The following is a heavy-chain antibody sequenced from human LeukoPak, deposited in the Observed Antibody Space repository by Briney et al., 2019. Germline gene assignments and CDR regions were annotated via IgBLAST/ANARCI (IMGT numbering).Heavy chain of an antibody. J-gene: IGHJ4*02. CDR2: INPKSGAA. D-gene: IGHD6-13*01. V-gene: IGHV1-2*02. Sequence: ASVKVSCKASGYTFTGYYMHWVRQAPGQGLEWLGWINPKSGAADYAQQFRGRVTMTRDTSINTDYMEMKRVTSDDTAVYYCARGAEAETSPLDFWGQGTLVTVSS. CDR1: GYTFTGYY. CDR3: ARGAEAETSPLDF.